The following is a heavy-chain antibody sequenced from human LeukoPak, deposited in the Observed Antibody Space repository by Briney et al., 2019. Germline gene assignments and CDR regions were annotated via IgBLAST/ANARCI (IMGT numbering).Heavy chain of an antibody. CDR1: GYTFTDYY. D-gene: IGHD4-23*01. CDR3: ATDYGGNWAY. J-gene: IGHJ4*02. V-gene: IGHV1-69-2*01. CDR2: VDPEDGET. Sequence: ASVKVSCKVSGYTFTDYYTHWVQQAAGKGLEWMGLVDPEDGETIYAEKFQGRVTITADTSTDTAYMELSSLRSEDTAVYYCATDYGGNWAYWGQGTLVTVSS.